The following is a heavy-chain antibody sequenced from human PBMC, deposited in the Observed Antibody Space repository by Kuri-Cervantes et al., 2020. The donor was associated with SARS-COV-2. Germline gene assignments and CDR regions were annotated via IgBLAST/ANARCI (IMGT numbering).Heavy chain of an antibody. D-gene: IGHD1-26*01. CDR3: ARDQRRYRANDAPYDF. CDR2: IYYSGST. V-gene: IGHV4-59*01. Sequence: ESLKISCTVSGGSISSYYWSWIRQPPGQGLEWLGYIYYSGSTKYNPSLKSRVTISIDTSKNQLSLKLTSVTAADTAVYYCARDQRRYRANDAPYDFWGQGTLITVSS. CDR1: GGSISSYY. J-gene: IGHJ4*02.